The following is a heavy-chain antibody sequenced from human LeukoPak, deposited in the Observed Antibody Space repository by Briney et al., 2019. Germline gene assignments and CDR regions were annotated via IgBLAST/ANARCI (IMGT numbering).Heavy chain of an antibody. J-gene: IGHJ2*01. D-gene: IGHD4-11*01. V-gene: IGHV1-46*01. CDR1: GYTFTSHF. CDR3: ATTFRATTNFDL. Sequence: GASVKVSCKASGYTFTSHFMHWVRQAPGQGLEWMGIINPRGGSTSYTQKFQGRVTMTRDTSTSTVYMELSSLRAEDTALYYCATTFRATTNFDLWGRGTLVTVSS. CDR2: INPRGGST.